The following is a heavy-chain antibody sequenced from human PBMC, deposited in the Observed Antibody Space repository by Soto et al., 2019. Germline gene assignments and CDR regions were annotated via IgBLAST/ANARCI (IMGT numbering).Heavy chain of an antibody. V-gene: IGHV3-30*03. J-gene: IGHJ5*02. D-gene: IGHD3-10*01. CDR3: AGEAYYYGSGSQRPHNWFDP. CDR2: ISYDGSNK. CDR1: GFTFSSYG. Sequence: QVQLVESGGGVVQPGRSLRLSCAASGFTFSSYGMHWVRQAPGKGLEWVAVISYDGSNKYYADSVKGRFTISRDNSKNTLYLQMNSLRAEDTAVYYCAGEAYYYGSGSQRPHNWFDPWGQGTLVTVSS.